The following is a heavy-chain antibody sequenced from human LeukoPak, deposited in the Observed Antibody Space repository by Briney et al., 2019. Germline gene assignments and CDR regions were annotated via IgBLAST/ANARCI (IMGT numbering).Heavy chain of an antibody. CDR1: GFTFSSFS. J-gene: IGHJ4*02. Sequence: SGGSLRLSCAASGFTFSSFSMNWVRQAPGKGLKWISYISSSSSSTYYADSVKGRFTISRDNAKNSLYLQMNSLRAEDTAVYYCARVIGSYGDSAYWGQGTLVTVSS. D-gene: IGHD4-17*01. CDR3: ARVIGSYGDSAY. V-gene: IGHV3-48*04. CDR2: ISSSSSST.